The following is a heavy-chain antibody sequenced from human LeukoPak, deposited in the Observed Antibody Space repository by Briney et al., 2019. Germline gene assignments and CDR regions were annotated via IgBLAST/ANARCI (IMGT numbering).Heavy chain of an antibody. Sequence: GASVKVSCKASGYTFPANYMHWVRQAPGQGLEWMGWINPNSGGTNYAQKFQGRVTMTRDTSISTAYMELSRLRSDDTAVYYCAREHLRSGGSVGYWGQGTLVTVSS. D-gene: IGHD1-26*01. CDR1: GYTFPANY. CDR3: AREHLRSGGSVGY. CDR2: INPNSGGT. V-gene: IGHV1-2*02. J-gene: IGHJ4*02.